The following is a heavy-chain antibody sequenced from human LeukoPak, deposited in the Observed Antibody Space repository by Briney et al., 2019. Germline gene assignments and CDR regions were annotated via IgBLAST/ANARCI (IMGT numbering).Heavy chain of an antibody. J-gene: IGHJ4*02. CDR1: GYTFTSYG. V-gene: IGHV1-18*01. CDR3: ARDSDYYYDSSAWGFDY. Sequence: ASVKVSCKVSGYTFTSYGISWVRQAPGQGLEWMGWISAYNGDTNYAQKLQGRVTMTTDTSTSTAYMELRSLRSDDTAVYYCARDSDYYYDSSAWGFDYWGQGTLVTVSS. CDR2: ISAYNGDT. D-gene: IGHD3-22*01.